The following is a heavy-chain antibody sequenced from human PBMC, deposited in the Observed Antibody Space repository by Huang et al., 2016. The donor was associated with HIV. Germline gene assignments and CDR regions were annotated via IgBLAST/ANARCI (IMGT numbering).Heavy chain of an antibody. V-gene: IGHV1-69*13. J-gene: IGHJ3*01. Sequence: QVQLVQSGAEVRKPGSSVKVSCRASGGSFNNFGINWVRQAPGQGLEWRGGIIPRFGTRNDAQRVNDRVTITADETTGVVHLEVTSLRSDDTAVYFCAKRGGAWGSPYAFDLWGPGTMVTVSS. CDR1: GGSFNNFG. CDR3: AKRGGAWGSPYAFDL. CDR2: IIPRFGTR. D-gene: IGHD3-16*01.